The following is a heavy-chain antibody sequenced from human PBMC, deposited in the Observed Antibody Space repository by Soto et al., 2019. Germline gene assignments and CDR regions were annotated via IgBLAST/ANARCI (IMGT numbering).Heavy chain of an antibody. CDR3: ARDLYGDYDEWYFDL. Sequence: QVQLQESGPGLVKPSETLSLTCTVSGGSISSYYWSWIRQPPGKGLEWIGYIYYSGSTNYNPSLKSRVTISVDTSKNQFSLKLSSVTAADTAVYYCARDLYGDYDEWYFDLWGRGTLVTVSS. D-gene: IGHD4-17*01. CDR2: IYYSGST. V-gene: IGHV4-59*01. CDR1: GGSISSYY. J-gene: IGHJ2*01.